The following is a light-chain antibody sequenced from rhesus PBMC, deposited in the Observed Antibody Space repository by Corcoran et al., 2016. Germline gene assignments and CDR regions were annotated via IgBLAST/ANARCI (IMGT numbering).Light chain of an antibody. Sequence: DIQMTQSPSSLSASVGDTVTITCRASQSISSWLDWYQQKPGKSPNLLIYKAYSLQSGFPSRFSGSGSRTDFTLTISSLMTEDFATYFWLQYSSSPYSFGHGTKVEIK. CDR3: LQYSSSPYS. V-gene: IGKV1-22*01. J-gene: IGKJ2*01. CDR1: QSISSW. CDR2: KAY.